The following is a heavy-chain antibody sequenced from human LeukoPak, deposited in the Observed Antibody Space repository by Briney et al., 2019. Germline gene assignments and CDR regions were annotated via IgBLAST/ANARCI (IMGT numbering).Heavy chain of an antibody. D-gene: IGHD6-19*01. J-gene: IGHJ4*02. CDR3: ARGYSSGWCCY. Sequence: GGSLRLSCAASGFTFSSYSMNWARQAPGKGLEWVSSISSSSSYIYYADSVKGRFTISRDNAKNSLYLQMNSLRAEDTAVYYCARGYSSGWCCYWGQGTLVTVSS. CDR2: ISSSSSYI. V-gene: IGHV3-21*01. CDR1: GFTFSSYS.